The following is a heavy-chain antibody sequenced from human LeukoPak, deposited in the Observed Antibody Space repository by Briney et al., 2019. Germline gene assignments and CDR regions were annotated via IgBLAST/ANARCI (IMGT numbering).Heavy chain of an antibody. CDR1: GYTFTGYY. J-gene: IGHJ4*02. CDR3: ARVGYCSGGSCYPKLTYDY. V-gene: IGHV1-2*02. Sequence: ASVKVSCKASGYTFTGYYMHWVRQAPGQGLEWMGWINPNSGGTNYAQKFQGRATMTRDTSISTAYMELSRLRSDDTAVYYCARVGYCSGGSCYPKLTYDYWGQGTLVTVSS. CDR2: INPNSGGT. D-gene: IGHD2-15*01.